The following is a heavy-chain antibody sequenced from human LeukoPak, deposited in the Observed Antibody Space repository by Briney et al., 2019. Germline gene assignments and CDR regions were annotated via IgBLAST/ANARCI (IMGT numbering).Heavy chain of an antibody. Sequence: GGSLRLSCAASGFTFSSYGMHWVRQAPGKGLEWVAFIRYDGSNKYYADSVKGRFTISRDNSKNTLYLQMNSLRAEDTAVYYCAKDHGAVASDWYFDLWGRGTLVTVSS. CDR1: GFTFSSYG. J-gene: IGHJ2*01. D-gene: IGHD6-19*01. CDR3: AKDHGAVASDWYFDL. V-gene: IGHV3-30*02. CDR2: IRYDGSNK.